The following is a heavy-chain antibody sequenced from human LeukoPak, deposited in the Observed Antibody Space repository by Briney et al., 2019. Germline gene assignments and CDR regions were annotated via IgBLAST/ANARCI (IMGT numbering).Heavy chain of an antibody. Sequence: GASVKVSCKAAGYTFTSYYMHWVRQGPGQGLEWMGIINPSGGSTSYAQKFQGRVTMTRDMSTSTVYIELSSLRSEDTAVYYCARSSYGAAFDYWGQGTLVTVSS. V-gene: IGHV1-46*01. D-gene: IGHD4-17*01. CDR2: INPSGGST. CDR3: ARSSYGAAFDY. J-gene: IGHJ4*02. CDR1: GYTFTSYY.